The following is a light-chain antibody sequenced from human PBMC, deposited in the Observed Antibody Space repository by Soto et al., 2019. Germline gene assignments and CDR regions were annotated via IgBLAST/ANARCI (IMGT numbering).Light chain of an antibody. J-gene: IGLJ2*01. V-gene: IGLV2-23*01. CDR2: EDN. CDR1: SSDFGTYDL. CDR3: CSYAGSFL. Sequence: QSALTQPASVSGSPGQSITISCTGTSSDFGTYDLVSWYQLHPGKAPKLIIYEDNKRPSGISNRFSGSRSGNAASLTISGLQAEDEADYYCCSYAGSFLFGGGTKLTVL.